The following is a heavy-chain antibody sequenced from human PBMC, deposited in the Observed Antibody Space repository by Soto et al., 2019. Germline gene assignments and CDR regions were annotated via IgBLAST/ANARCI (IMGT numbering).Heavy chain of an antibody. CDR3: ARSPRAGTRFDF. CDR1: AFTFSSFE. Sequence: EVQLVESGGGLVQPGGSLRLSCTASAFTFSSFEMNWVRQAPGKGLEWVSYISHSGSTIYYADSVQGRFTISRDNAKSSLYLQMNSLRAEDTVVYYCARSPRAGTRFDFWGQGTLVTVSS. D-gene: IGHD2-2*01. CDR2: ISHSGSTI. V-gene: IGHV3-48*03. J-gene: IGHJ4*02.